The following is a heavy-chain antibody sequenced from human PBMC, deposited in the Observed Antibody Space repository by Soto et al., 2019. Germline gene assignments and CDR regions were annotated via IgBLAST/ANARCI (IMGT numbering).Heavy chain of an antibody. CDR3: ATIFRYGDPEY. D-gene: IGHD7-27*01. CDR1: GFTFSSYA. Sequence: EVQLLESGGGLVQPGGSLRLSCATSGFTFSSYAMSWVRQAPVKGLEWVSGISVSGDSSYDADSVKGRFTISRDNSKSTLYLQMNSLRVEDTAVYYCATIFRYGDPEYWGQGVLVTVSS. CDR2: ISVSGDSS. J-gene: IGHJ4*02. V-gene: IGHV3-23*01.